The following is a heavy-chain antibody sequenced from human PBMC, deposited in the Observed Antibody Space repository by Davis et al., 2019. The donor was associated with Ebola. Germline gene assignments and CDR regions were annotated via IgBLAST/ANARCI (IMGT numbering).Heavy chain of an antibody. CDR2: IYYSGST. CDR1: GGSISSSSYY. CDR3: ARLSIAARRDYYYYYGMDV. V-gene: IGHV4-39*01. Sequence: SEPLSLTCPVPGGSISSSSYYWRRPRQPPGTGLDRIGSIYYSGSTYYNPSLKSRVTISVDTSKHQFSLKLSSVTAADTAVYYCARLSIAARRDYYYYYGMDVWGQGTTVTVSS. J-gene: IGHJ6*02. D-gene: IGHD6-6*01.